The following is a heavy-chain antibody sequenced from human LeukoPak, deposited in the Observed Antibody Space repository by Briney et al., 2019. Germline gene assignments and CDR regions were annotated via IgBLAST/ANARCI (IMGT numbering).Heavy chain of an antibody. CDR2: INHSGST. CDR1: GGSFSGYY. CDR3: ARESADLEWLTYRHNWFDP. Sequence: SETLSLTCAVYGGSFSGYYWSWIRQPPGKGLEWIGEINHSGSTYYNPSLKSRVTISVDTSKNQFSLKLSSVTAADTAVYYCARESADLEWLTYRHNWFDPWGQGTLVTVSS. D-gene: IGHD3-3*01. V-gene: IGHV4-34*09. J-gene: IGHJ5*01.